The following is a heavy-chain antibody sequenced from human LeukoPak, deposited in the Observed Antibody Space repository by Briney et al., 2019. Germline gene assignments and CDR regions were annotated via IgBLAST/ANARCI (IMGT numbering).Heavy chain of an antibody. V-gene: IGHV3-23*01. CDR3: ARGGSYGGYHSY. CDR1: GFTFSSYA. J-gene: IGHJ4*02. D-gene: IGHD4-23*01. CDR2: ISGSGGST. Sequence: GGSPRLSCAASGFTFSSYAMSWVRQAPGKGLEWVSAISGSGGSTYYADSVKGRFTISRDNAKNSLYLQMNSLRAEDTALYYCARGGSYGGYHSYWGQGTLVTVSS.